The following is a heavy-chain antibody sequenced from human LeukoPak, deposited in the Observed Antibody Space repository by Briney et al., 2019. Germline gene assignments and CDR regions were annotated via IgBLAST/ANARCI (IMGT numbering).Heavy chain of an antibody. J-gene: IGHJ4*02. V-gene: IGHV4-61*02. CDR3: ARGAHSYDRSGYHERAHFDY. D-gene: IGHD3-22*01. Sequence: SETLSLTCSVSVGSISSGSYYWSSIRQPAGKGLEWIGRIYTSGSTNYNPSLKSRVTISVDTSTTQCSLKLGSVTAADTAVYYCARGAHSYDRSGYHERAHFDYWGQGTLVTVSS. CDR2: IYTSGST. CDR1: VGSISSGSYY.